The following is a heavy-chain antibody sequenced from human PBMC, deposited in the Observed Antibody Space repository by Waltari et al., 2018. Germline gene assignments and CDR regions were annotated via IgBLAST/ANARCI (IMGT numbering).Heavy chain of an antibody. D-gene: IGHD6-13*01. CDR3: ARNGHNRAADFQH. CDR2: ISSSSSTI. V-gene: IGHV3-48*04. Sequence: EVQLVESGGGLVQPGGSLRLSCAASGFTFSSYSMNWVRQAPGKGLEWVSYISSSSSTIYYADSVKGRFTISRDNAKNSLYLQMNSLRAEDTAVYYCARNGHNRAADFQHWGQGTLVTVSS. CDR1: GFTFSSYS. J-gene: IGHJ1*01.